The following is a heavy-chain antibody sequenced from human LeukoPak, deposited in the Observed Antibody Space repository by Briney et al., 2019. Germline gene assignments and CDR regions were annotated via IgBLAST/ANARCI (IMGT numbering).Heavy chain of an antibody. CDR1: GLTFSNHG. V-gene: IGHV3-30*18. CDR2: ITSDGNNK. CDR3: AKDKIFRYLDY. Sequence: GGSLRLSCAASGLTFSNHGMHWVRQAPGKGLEWVAMITSDGNNKYYADSVKDRFTISRDDSKITLYLQMNSLRDEDTAVYYCAKDKIFRYLDYWGQGALVTVTS. J-gene: IGHJ4*02. D-gene: IGHD2/OR15-2a*01.